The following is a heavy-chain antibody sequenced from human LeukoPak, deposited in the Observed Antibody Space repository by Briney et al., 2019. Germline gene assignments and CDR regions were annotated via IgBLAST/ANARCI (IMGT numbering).Heavy chain of an antibody. Sequence: SETLSLTCTVSGGSISSGDYYWSWIRQPPGKGLVWIGYIYYSGSPYYNPSLKSRVTISVDTSKNQFSLKLSSVTAADTAVYYCARDAMVRGVISMYYYYYGMDVWGQGTTVTVS. D-gene: IGHD3-10*01. CDR3: ARDAMVRGVISMYYYYYGMDV. V-gene: IGHV4-30-4*01. CDR2: IYYSGSP. J-gene: IGHJ6*02. CDR1: GGSISSGDYY.